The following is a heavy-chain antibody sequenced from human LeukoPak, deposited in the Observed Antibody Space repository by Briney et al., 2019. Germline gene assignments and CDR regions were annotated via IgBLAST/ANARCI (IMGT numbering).Heavy chain of an antibody. V-gene: IGHV4-59*01. Sequence: SETLSLTCTVSGGSISSYYWSWIRQPPGKGLEWIGYIYHIGSTSYNPSLRSRVTISVDTSKNQFSLKLSSVTAADTAVYYCARLGGLLAYCGGDCLYYFDYWGQGTLVTVSS. CDR1: GGSISSYY. D-gene: IGHD2-21*01. CDR2: IYHIGST. CDR3: ARLGGLLAYCGGDCLYYFDY. J-gene: IGHJ4*02.